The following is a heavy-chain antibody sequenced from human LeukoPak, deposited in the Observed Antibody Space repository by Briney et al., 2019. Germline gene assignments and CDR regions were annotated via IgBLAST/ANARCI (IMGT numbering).Heavy chain of an antibody. CDR2: IIPLLGTA. V-gene: IGHV1-69*05. Sequence: ASVKVSCKASGDILRTYALSWVRQVPGQGLEWMGGIIPLLGTANYAQRFQGRLTISTDDSTTTAYMELSSLTSGDTAVYYCARSKLPAALIDAFHFWGQGTLVTVSS. J-gene: IGHJ3*01. D-gene: IGHD2-2*01. CDR3: ARSKLPAALIDAFHF. CDR1: GDILRTYA.